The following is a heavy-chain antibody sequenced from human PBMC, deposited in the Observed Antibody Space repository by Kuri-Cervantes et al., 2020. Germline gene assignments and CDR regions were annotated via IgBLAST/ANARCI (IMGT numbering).Heavy chain of an antibody. V-gene: IGHV3-30-3*01. CDR2: ISYDGSNK. CDR3: ARYGHYSNSRFDY. Sequence: GESLKISCAASGFTFSSYAMHWVRQAPGKGLEWVAVISYDGSNKYYADSVKGRFTISRDNSKSTLYLQMNSLRAEDTAVYYCARYGHYSNSRFDYWGQGTLVTVSS. CDR1: GFTFSSYA. J-gene: IGHJ4*02. D-gene: IGHD4-11*01.